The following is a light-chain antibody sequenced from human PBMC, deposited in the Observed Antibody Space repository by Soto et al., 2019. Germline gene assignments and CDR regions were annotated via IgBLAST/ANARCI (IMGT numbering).Light chain of an antibody. Sequence: EIVLTQSPVTLSLSPGERATLSCWGSKSVSSYLAWYQKIPGQAPRLLIYDASNRATGIPARLRGSGYGTDFTLTINSIEDEDSEVYYCQQRSNWPWTFGHGTKVDIK. CDR3: QQRSNWPWT. V-gene: IGKV3-11*01. CDR2: DAS. J-gene: IGKJ1*01. CDR1: KSVSSY.